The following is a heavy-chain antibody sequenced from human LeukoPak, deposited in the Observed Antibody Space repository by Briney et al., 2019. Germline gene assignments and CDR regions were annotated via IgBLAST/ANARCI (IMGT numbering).Heavy chain of an antibody. J-gene: IGHJ4*02. Sequence: PGGSLRLSCAASGFTFSSYAMSWVRQAPGKGLEWVSAISGSGGSTYYADSVKGRFTISRDNSKNTLYLQMNSLRAEDTAVYYCAKDPIGSGSYYSSPESHPTILDYWGQGTLVTVSS. CDR1: GFTFSSYA. CDR3: AKDPIGSGSYYSSPESHPTILDY. V-gene: IGHV3-23*01. CDR2: ISGSGGST. D-gene: IGHD3-10*01.